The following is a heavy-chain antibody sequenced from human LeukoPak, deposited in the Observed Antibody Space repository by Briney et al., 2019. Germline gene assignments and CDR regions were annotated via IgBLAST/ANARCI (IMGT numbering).Heavy chain of an antibody. CDR1: GYTFSNYD. V-gene: IGHV1-24*01. CDR3: ATIGIAAAGTSERNDAFDI. J-gene: IGHJ3*02. D-gene: IGHD6-13*01. CDR2: FDPEDGET. Sequence: ASVKVSCKASGYTFSNYDMNWVRQAPGKGLEWMGGFDPEDGETIYAQKFQGRVTMTEDTSTDTAYMELSSLRSEDTAVYYCATIGIAAAGTSERNDAFDIWGQGTMVTVSS.